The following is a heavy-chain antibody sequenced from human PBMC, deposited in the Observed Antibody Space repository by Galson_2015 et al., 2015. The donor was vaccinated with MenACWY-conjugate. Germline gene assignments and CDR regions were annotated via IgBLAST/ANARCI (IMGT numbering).Heavy chain of an antibody. CDR3: VRGFLSRDKWNGLGLDV. CDR1: GFTFSNYD. CDR2: ISTGGDT. Sequence: LRLSCAASGFTFSNYDMHWVREDRGKGLEWVSGISTGGDTYYSGSVKGRFTISRENAKNSLYLQMDSLRPGDTAIYYCVRGFLSRDKWNGLGLDVWGKGTTVIVSS. D-gene: IGHD1-20*01. V-gene: IGHV3-13*01. J-gene: IGHJ6*04.